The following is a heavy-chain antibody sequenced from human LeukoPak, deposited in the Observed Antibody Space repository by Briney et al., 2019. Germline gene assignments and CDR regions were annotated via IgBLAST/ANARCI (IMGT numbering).Heavy chain of an antibody. Sequence: GGSLRLSCAASGITLNTNDMNWVRQAPGKGLEWVSIMYPWGSAFYTDSVKGRFTVTRDESKNRMFLHMNTRRPDDTAMYYCVRQGGGDNCRWGQGALVTVSS. CDR2: MYPWGSA. V-gene: IGHV3-66*02. J-gene: IGHJ4*01. CDR1: GITLNTND. D-gene: IGHD4-23*01. CDR3: VRQGGGDNCR.